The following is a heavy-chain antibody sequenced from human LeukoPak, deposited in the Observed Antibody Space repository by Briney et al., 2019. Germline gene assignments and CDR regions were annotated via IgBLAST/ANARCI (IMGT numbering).Heavy chain of an antibody. CDR3: ARYSSGWYSGKYFDY. Sequence: GGSLRLSRAPSVFTLSSYILNWVRQAPGKGVKGVSSICSSSSYIYYADPVKGRFTISRDNAKNSLYLQMNSLRAQDTAVYYCARYSSGWYSGKYFDYWGQGTLVTVSS. V-gene: IGHV3-21*01. J-gene: IGHJ4*02. CDR2: ICSSSSYI. CDR1: VFTLSSYI. D-gene: IGHD6-19*01.